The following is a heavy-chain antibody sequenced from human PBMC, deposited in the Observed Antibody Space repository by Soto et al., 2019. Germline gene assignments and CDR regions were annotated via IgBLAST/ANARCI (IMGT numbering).Heavy chain of an antibody. CDR3: ASELYDFWSGYWAY. V-gene: IGHV4-30-2*01. J-gene: IGHJ4*02. D-gene: IGHD3-3*01. CDR2: IYHSGST. Sequence: SETLSLTCAVSGGSISSGGYSWSWIRQPPGKGLEWIGYIYHSGSTYYNPSLKSRVTISVDRSKNQFSLKLSSATAADTAVYYCASELYDFWSGYWAYWGQGTLVTVSS. CDR1: GGSISSGGYS.